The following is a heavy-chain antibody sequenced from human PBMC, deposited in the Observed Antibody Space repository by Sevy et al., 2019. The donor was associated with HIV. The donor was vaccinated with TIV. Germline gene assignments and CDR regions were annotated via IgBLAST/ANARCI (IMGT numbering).Heavy chain of an antibody. Sequence: RGSLRLSCAASGFTFSSYAMHWVRQAPGKGLEWVAVISYDGSNKYYADSVKGRFTISRDNSKNTLYLQMNSLRAEDTAVYYCARDRGITMVRGVITHYMDVWGKGTTVTVSS. CDR2: ISYDGSNK. D-gene: IGHD3-10*01. CDR1: GFTFSSYA. J-gene: IGHJ6*03. CDR3: ARDRGITMVRGVITHYMDV. V-gene: IGHV3-30-3*01.